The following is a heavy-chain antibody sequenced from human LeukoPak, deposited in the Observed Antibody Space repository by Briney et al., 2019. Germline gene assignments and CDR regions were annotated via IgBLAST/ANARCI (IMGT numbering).Heavy chain of an antibody. J-gene: IGHJ4*02. D-gene: IGHD3/OR15-3a*01. CDR3: AIESPSGTSDFSKCFDF. CDR2: IHPKSGGA. V-gene: IGHV1-2*02. Sequence: ASALVSCKASGYTFTDYYFHWIRQTPGQGLEWMGGIHPKSGGAKYGQKFQGRVTMTRDTSITTGCMELSRLTSDDTAVYHCAIESPSGTSDFSKCFDFWGQGTLVTVSS. CDR1: GYTFTDYY.